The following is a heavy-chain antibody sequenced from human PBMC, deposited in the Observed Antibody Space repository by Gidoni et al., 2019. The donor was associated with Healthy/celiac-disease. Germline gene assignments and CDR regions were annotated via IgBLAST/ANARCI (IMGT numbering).Heavy chain of an antibody. CDR1: GGTFSSYA. V-gene: IGHV1-69*01. Sequence: QVQLVQSGAEGKKPGSSVKVSCKASGGTFSSYAISWVRQAPGQGLEWMGGIIPIFGTANYAQKFQGRVTITADESTSTAYMELSSLRSEDTAVYYCARGLAAAGTQVFYYYYGMDVWGQGTTVTVSS. CDR3: ARGLAAAGTQVFYYYYGMDV. D-gene: IGHD6-13*01. CDR2: IIPIFGTA. J-gene: IGHJ6*02.